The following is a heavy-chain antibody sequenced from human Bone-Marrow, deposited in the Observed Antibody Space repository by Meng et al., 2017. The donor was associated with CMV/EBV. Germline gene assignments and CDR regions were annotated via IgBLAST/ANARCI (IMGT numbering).Heavy chain of an antibody. CDR3: ARIGTTDVG. J-gene: IGHJ4*02. D-gene: IGHD1-1*01. CDR2: ISSSSSYI. V-gene: IGHV3-21*01. CDR1: GFTFSSYS. Sequence: GESLKISCAASGFTFSSYSMNWVRQAPGKGLEWVSSISSSSSYIYYADSVKGRFTISRDNAKNTVYLHMNSLRVEDTAVYYCARIGTTDVGWGQGTLVTVSS.